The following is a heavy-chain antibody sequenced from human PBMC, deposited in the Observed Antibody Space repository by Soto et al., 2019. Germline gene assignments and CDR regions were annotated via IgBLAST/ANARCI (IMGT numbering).Heavy chain of an antibody. CDR2: ISGSGGST. J-gene: IGHJ4*02. D-gene: IGHD3-3*01. Sequence: GGSLRLSCAASGFTFSSYAMSWVRQAPGKGLEWVSAISGSGGSTYYADSVKGRFTISRDNSKNTLYLQMNSLRAEDTAVYYCAKVTRITIFGGPLNWGQGTLVTVPQ. V-gene: IGHV3-23*01. CDR3: AKVTRITIFGGPLN. CDR1: GFTFSSYA.